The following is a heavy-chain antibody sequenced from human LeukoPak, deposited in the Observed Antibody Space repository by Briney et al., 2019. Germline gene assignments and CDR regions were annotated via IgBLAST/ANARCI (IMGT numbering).Heavy chain of an antibody. CDR1: GGSISSHY. CDR3: AREVVGGGYSYGGAYYYYMDV. V-gene: IGHV4-59*11. D-gene: IGHD5-18*01. CDR2: IYYSGST. J-gene: IGHJ6*03. Sequence: SEPLSLTCTVSGGSISSHYWSWIRQPPGKGLEWIGYIYYSGSTNYNPSLKSRVTISVDTSKNQFSLKLSSVTAADTAVYYCAREVVGGGYSYGGAYYYYMDVWGKGTTVTVSS.